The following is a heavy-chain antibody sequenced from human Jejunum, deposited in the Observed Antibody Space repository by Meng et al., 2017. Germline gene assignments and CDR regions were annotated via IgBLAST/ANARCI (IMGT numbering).Heavy chain of an antibody. Sequence: QLVEFGGGSVQSGGDVRLPVEYFGLTFIDPLMYWVPQCTGKWLEWVGRSITQASGYTTEDTASVTGRLTVSRHDSENLVFLQMNSLKAEDTAVYYCAGGRPGSATFNYWGRGTLVTVSS. D-gene: IGHD1-26*01. V-gene: IGHV3-72*01. CDR1: GLTFIDPL. J-gene: IGHJ4*02. CDR3: AGGRPGSATFNY. CDR2: SITQASGYTT.